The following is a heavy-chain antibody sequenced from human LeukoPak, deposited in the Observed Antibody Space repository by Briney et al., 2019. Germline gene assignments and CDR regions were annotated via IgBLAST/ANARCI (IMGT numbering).Heavy chain of an antibody. CDR2: ISSSGSTI. CDR1: GFTFSSYE. D-gene: IGHD1-26*01. J-gene: IGHJ4*02. CDR3: ASSGSYSDY. V-gene: IGHV3-48*03. Sequence: GGSPRLSCAASGFTFSSYEMKWVRQAPGKGLEWVSYISSSGSTISYADSVKGRFTISRDNAKNSLFLQMDSLRAEDTAVYYCASSGSYSDYWGQGTLVTVSS.